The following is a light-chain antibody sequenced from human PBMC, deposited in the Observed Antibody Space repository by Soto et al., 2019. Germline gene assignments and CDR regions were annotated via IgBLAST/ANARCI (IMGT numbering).Light chain of an antibody. Sequence: EVVLTQSPGTLSLSPGERATLSCRASQTISSASLAWYQQKPGQAPRLLMYLASTRAPGIPDRFSGGGSGTDFTLTISRLEPEDLAVYYCQHCGTSSWTFGQGTKVEIK. CDR2: LAS. CDR3: QHCGTSSWT. J-gene: IGKJ1*01. V-gene: IGKV3-20*01. CDR1: QTISSAS.